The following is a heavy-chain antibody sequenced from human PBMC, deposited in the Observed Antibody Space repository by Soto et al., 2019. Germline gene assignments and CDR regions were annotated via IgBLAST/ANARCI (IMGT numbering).Heavy chain of an antibody. Sequence: ASVKVSCKASGGTFSSYAISWVRQAPGQGLEWMGGIITILGIANYAQKFQGRVTITADKSTSTAYMELSSLRSEDTAVYYCASDRRTYYYDSGGYPFDYWGQGTLVTVSS. CDR2: IITILGIA. CDR1: GGTFSSYA. D-gene: IGHD3-22*01. J-gene: IGHJ4*02. V-gene: IGHV1-69*10. CDR3: ASDRRTYYYDSGGYPFDY.